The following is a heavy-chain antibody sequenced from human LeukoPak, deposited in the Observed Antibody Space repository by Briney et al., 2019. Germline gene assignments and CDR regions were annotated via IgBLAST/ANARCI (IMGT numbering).Heavy chain of an antibody. Sequence: GGSLRLSCAASGFTFSSYWMHWVRQAPGKGLLWVSRINSGGSSTNYADSVKGRFTISRDNAKNTLYLQMNSLRAEDTAVYYCAREVTRVVDYWGQGTLVTVSS. CDR3: AREVTRVVDY. D-gene: IGHD4-23*01. CDR2: INSGGSST. CDR1: GFTFSSYW. J-gene: IGHJ4*02. V-gene: IGHV3-74*01.